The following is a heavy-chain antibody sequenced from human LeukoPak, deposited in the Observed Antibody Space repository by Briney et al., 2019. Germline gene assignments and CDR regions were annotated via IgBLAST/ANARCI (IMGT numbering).Heavy chain of an antibody. Sequence: WASVKVSCKASGGTFSSYAISWVRQAPGQGLEWMGGIIPIFGTANYAQKFQGRVTITADKSTSTAYMELSSLRSEDTAVYYCARECGTYYYGSGSAPILEYNWFDPWGQGTLVTVSS. CDR2: IIPIFGTA. CDR3: ARECGTYYYGSGSAPILEYNWFDP. J-gene: IGHJ5*02. V-gene: IGHV1-69*06. D-gene: IGHD3-10*01. CDR1: GGTFSSYA.